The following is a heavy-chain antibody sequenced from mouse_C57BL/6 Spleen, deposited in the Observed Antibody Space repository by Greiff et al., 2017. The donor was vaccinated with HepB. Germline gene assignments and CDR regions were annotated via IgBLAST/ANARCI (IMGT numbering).Heavy chain of an antibody. Sequence: EVKLVESGGGLVQPGGSMKLSCAASGFTFSDAWMDWVRQSPEKGLEWVAEIRNKANNHATYYAESVKGRFTISRDDSKSSVYLQMNSLRAEDTGIYYCTSHITTVVAFDYWGQGTTLTVSS. CDR1: GFTFSDAW. J-gene: IGHJ2*01. CDR2: IRNKANNHAT. CDR3: TSHITTVVAFDY. D-gene: IGHD1-1*01. V-gene: IGHV6-6*01.